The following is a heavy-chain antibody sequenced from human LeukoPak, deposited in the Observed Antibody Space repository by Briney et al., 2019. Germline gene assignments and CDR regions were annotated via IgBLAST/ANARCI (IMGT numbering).Heavy chain of an antibody. CDR1: GFTFSDYY. D-gene: IGHD6-19*01. J-gene: IGHJ4*02. Sequence: AGGSLRLSCAASGFTFSDYYMSWIRQAPGKGLEWVSYISSGGSTMYYADSVKGRFTISRDNAKNSLYLQMNSLRAEDTAVYYCARDLSLPPGIAVAGTVDYWGQGTLVTVSS. V-gene: IGHV3-11*04. CDR2: ISSGGSTM. CDR3: ARDLSLPPGIAVAGTVDY.